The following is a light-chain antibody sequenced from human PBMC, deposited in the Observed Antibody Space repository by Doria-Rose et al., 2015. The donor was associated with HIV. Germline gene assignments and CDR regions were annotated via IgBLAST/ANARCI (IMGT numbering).Light chain of an antibody. CDR1: QRSSSTY. Sequence: TQSPGILSSYPGERATLSCRASQRSSSTYLAWYQQTPGQAPSLLIYDGSTRATGIPDRFSASGSGTDFTLTINRLEPEDFALYYCHQYGTSWTFGQGTKVEI. V-gene: IGKV3-20*01. J-gene: IGKJ1*01. CDR2: DGS. CDR3: HQYGTSWT.